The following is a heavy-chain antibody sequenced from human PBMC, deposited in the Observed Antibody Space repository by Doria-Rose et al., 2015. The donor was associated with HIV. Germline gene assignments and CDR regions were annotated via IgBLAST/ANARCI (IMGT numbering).Heavy chain of an antibody. Sequence: SGPVLVKPTETLTLTCTVSGVSLSSPGMGVSWIRQPPGKALEWLANIFSDDERSYKPSLKSILTISRGTSKSQVVLTMTDMDPVDTATYYCARIKSSRWYHKYYFDFWGQGTLVIVSA. CDR1: GVSLSSPGMG. J-gene: IGHJ4*02. D-gene: IGHD6-13*01. CDR2: IFSDDER. CDR3: ARIKSSRWYHKYYFDF. V-gene: IGHV2-26*01.